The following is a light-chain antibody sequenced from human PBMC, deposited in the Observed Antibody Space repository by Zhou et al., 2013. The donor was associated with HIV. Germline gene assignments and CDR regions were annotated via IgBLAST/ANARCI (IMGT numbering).Light chain of an antibody. V-gene: IGKV1-16*01. CDR2: AAS. CDR3: QQYNSYSWT. J-gene: IGKJ1*01. Sequence: DIQMTQSPSSLSASVGDRVTITCQASQDISNYLNWYQQKPGKAPKLLIYAASSLQSGVPSRFSGSGSGTEFTLTISSLQPDDFATYYCQQYNSYSWTFGQGTKVEIK. CDR1: QDISNY.